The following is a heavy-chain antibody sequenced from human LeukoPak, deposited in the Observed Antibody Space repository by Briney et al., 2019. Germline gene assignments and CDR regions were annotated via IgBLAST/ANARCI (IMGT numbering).Heavy chain of an antibody. Sequence: PSETLSLTCTVSGGSISPYFWSWIRQPPGKGLEWIGYISYTGSTNYNPSLKSRVTVSVDTSKNQFSLQLTSVTAADTAVYYCARDDYRGVTNFDPWGQGTLVTVSS. CDR1: GGSISPYF. J-gene: IGHJ5*02. CDR3: ARDDYRGVTNFDP. CDR2: ISYTGST. V-gene: IGHV4-59*01. D-gene: IGHD3-10*01.